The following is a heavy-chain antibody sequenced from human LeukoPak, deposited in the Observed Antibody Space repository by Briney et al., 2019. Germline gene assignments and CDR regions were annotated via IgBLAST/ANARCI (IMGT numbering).Heavy chain of an antibody. CDR2: IYYSGST. CDR1: GGSISSYY. Sequence: PSETLSLTCTVSGGSISSYYWSWIRQPPGKGLEWIGYIYYSGSTNYNPSLKSRVTISVDTSKNQFSLKLSSVTAADTAVYDCARVTSGSYSYYYYYYMDVWGKGTTVTISS. V-gene: IGHV4-59*01. J-gene: IGHJ6*03. CDR3: ARVTSGSYSYYYYYYMDV. D-gene: IGHD1-26*01.